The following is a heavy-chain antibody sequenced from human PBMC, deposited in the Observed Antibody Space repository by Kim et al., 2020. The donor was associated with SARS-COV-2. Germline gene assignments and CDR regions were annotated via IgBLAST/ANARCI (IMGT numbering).Heavy chain of an antibody. D-gene: IGHD3-9*01. J-gene: IGHJ4*02. CDR1: GGSISSSSYY. CDR2: IYYSGST. CDR3: ARGDVLRYFDWLPLFDY. Sequence: SETLSLTCTVSGGSISSSSYYWGWIRQSPGKGLEWIGSIYYSGSTYYNPSLKSRVTISVDTSKNQFSLKLSSVTAADTAVYYCARGDVLRYFDWLPLFDYWGQGTLVTVSS. V-gene: IGHV4-39*07.